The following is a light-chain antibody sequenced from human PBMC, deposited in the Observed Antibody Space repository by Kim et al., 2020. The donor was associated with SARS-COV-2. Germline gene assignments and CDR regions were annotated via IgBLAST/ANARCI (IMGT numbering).Light chain of an antibody. CDR2: DAS. CDR1: HDVSKY. V-gene: IGKV1-33*01. J-gene: IGKJ2*01. CDR3: QQYDNLPYT. Sequence: SESVGDKVTITCQASHDVSKYLNWNQQKPEKAPNLLIFDASNLETGVPSRFSRSGSGTDFTFTISSLQPEDIATYYCQQYDNLPYTFGQGTKLEI.